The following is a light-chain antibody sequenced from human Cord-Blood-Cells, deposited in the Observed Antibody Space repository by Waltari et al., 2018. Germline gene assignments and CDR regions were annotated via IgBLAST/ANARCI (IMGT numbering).Light chain of an antibody. Sequence: EIVLTQSPGTLSLSPGERATLSCRASQSVSSSYLAWYQQKPGQAPRLLLYGASSRATGIPDRFSGSGSGTCFTPTTSRLEPEDFAVYYCQQYGSSPPWTFGQGTKVEIK. CDR2: GAS. CDR3: QQYGSSPPWT. J-gene: IGKJ1*01. CDR1: QSVSSSY. V-gene: IGKV3-20*01.